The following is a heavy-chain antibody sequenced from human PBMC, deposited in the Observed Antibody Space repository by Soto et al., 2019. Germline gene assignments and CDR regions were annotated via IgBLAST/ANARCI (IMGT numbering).Heavy chain of an antibody. CDR2: IYSGGST. J-gene: IGHJ4*02. CDR1: GFTVSSNY. V-gene: IGHV3-53*04. CDR3: AREPYYYDSSGYYY. Sequence: GGSLRLSCAASGFTVSSNYMSWVRQAPGKGLEWVSVIYSGGSTYYADSVKGRFTISRHNSKNTLYLQMNSLRAEDTAVYYCAREPYYYDSSGYYYWGQGTLVTVSS. D-gene: IGHD3-22*01.